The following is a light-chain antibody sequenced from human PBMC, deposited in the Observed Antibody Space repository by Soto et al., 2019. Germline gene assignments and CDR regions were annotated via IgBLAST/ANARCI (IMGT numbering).Light chain of an antibody. CDR1: QSVSNH. CDR3: QQSHIKRT. V-gene: IGKV1-39*01. CDR2: DAF. J-gene: IGKJ1*01. Sequence: IQMTQSPSSLSASVGDRVTITCRASQSVSNHLNWYQQKPGEAPKVLIYDAFNLQSGVPSRFSGSGSGTDFTLIISSLQPEDFATYYCQQSHIKRTFGQGTKVEIK.